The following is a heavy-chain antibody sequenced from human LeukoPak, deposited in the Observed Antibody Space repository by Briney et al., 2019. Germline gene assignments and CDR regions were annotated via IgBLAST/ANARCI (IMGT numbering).Heavy chain of an antibody. J-gene: IGHJ5*02. CDR2: INHSGST. CDR3: ARIYGVRGVIGFDP. V-gene: IGHV4-34*01. D-gene: IGHD3-10*02. Sequence: SETLSLTCAVYGRSFSGYYWSWIRQPPGKGLEWIGEINHSGSTNYNPSLKSRVTISVDTSKNQFSLKLSSVTAADTAVYYCARIYGVRGVIGFDPWGQGTLVTVSS. CDR1: GRSFSGYY.